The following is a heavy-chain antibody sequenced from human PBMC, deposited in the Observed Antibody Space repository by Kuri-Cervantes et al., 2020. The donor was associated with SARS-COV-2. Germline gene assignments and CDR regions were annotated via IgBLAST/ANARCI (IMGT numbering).Heavy chain of an antibody. J-gene: IGHJ4*02. CDR3: ATHYDFWSAFDY. V-gene: IGHV4-39*01. CDR2: IYYSGST. Sequence: SQTLSLTCAVYGGSFGGYYWGWIRQPPGKGLEWIGSIYYSGSTYYNPSLKSRVTISVDTSKNQFSLKLSSVTAADTAVYYCATHYDFWSAFDYWGQGTLVTVSS. CDR1: GGSFGGYY. D-gene: IGHD3-3*01.